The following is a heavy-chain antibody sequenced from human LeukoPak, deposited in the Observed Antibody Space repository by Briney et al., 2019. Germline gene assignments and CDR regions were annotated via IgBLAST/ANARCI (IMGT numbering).Heavy chain of an antibody. V-gene: IGHV1-69*05. CDR1: GGTFSSYA. CDR3: ASIYHDSSGYYPYYYYYYMDV. Sequence: SVKVSCKASGGTFSSYAISWVRQAPGQGCEWMGGIIPIFGTANYAQKFQGRVTITTDESTSTAYMELSSLRSEDTAVYYCASIYHDSSGYYPYYYYYYMDVWGKGTTVTVSS. CDR2: IIPIFGTA. D-gene: IGHD3-22*01. J-gene: IGHJ6*03.